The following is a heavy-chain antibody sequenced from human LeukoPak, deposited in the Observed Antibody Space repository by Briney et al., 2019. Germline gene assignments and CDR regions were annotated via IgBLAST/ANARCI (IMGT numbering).Heavy chain of an antibody. CDR1: GFTIGNHV. V-gene: IGHV3-23*01. Sequence: GGSLRLSCAASGFTIGNHVMSWVRQAPGKGLEWVSGLSGSGGTAHYADSVKGRFTISRDISKNTLYLQMNSLRVEDTAVYYCAKEGIWFGQSSDYWGQGTLVTVSS. D-gene: IGHD3-10*01. CDR2: LSGSGGTA. J-gene: IGHJ4*02. CDR3: AKEGIWFGQSSDY.